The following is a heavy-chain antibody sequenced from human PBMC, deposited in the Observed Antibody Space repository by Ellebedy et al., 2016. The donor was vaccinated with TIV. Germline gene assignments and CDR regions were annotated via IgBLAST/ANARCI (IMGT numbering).Heavy chain of an antibody. CDR3: ARVYGSGRMGAFDI. D-gene: IGHD3-10*01. V-gene: IGHV1-8*01. CDR1: GYTFTTYE. Sequence: ASVKVSCKASGYTFTTYEINWVRQATGQGLEWMGWMNPNSGNTGYPQKFQGRVTMTRNTSISTAYMELGSLRSDDTAVYFCARVYGSGRMGAFDIWGQGTMVTVSS. CDR2: MNPNSGNT. J-gene: IGHJ3*02.